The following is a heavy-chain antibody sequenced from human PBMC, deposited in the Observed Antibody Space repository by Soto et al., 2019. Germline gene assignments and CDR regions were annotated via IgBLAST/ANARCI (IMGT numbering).Heavy chain of an antibody. CDR3: AREGDAVTDAFDI. CDR2: IKQDGSEK. Sequence: GGSLRLCCAASGFTFSSYWMSWVRQAPGKGLEWVANIKQDGSEKYYVDSVKGRFTISRDNAKNSLYLQMNSLRAEDTAVYYCAREGDAVTDAFDIWGQGTMVTVSS. J-gene: IGHJ3*02. D-gene: IGHD4-17*01. V-gene: IGHV3-7*01. CDR1: GFTFSSYW.